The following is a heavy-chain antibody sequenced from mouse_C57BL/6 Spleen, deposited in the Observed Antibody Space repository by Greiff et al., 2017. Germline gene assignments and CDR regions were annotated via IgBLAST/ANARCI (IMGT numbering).Heavy chain of an antibody. J-gene: IGHJ4*01. CDR1: GYTFTSYW. CDR3: AIDSNYVRVGSYYAMDY. CDR2: IHPSDSDT. Sequence: QVQLQQPGAELVKPGASVEVSCKASGYTFTSYWMHWVKQRPGQGLEWIGRIHPSDSDTNYNQKFKGKATLTVDKSSSTAYMQLSSLTSEDSAVYYCAIDSNYVRVGSYYAMDYWGQGTSVTVSS. D-gene: IGHD2-5*01. V-gene: IGHV1-74*01.